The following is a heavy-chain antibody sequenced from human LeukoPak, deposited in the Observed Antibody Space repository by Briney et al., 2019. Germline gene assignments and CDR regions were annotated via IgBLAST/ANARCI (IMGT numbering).Heavy chain of an antibody. Sequence: GGSLRLSCAASGFTFSSYWMNWVRQAPGKGLEWVANIKRDGSEKYYVDSVKGRFTISRDNAKNSLYLQMNSLRAEDTAVYYCASGGYDGPFDYWGQGTLVTVSS. J-gene: IGHJ4*02. CDR3: ASGGYDGPFDY. V-gene: IGHV3-7*01. CDR1: GFTFSSYW. D-gene: IGHD5-12*01. CDR2: IKRDGSEK.